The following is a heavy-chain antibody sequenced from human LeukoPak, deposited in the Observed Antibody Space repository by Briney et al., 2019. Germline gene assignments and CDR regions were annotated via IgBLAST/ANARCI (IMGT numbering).Heavy chain of an antibody. D-gene: IGHD4-17*01. J-gene: IGHJ2*01. V-gene: IGHV3-21*01. Sequence: PGGSLRLSCAASGFTFSSYSMNWVRQAPGKGLEWVSYISSSSYYIYYAASVKGRFTISRDNAKNSLYLQMNSLRAEDTALYYCARDEDYGDYEYLDLWGRGTLVTVSS. CDR3: ARDEDYGDYEYLDL. CDR1: GFTFSSYS. CDR2: ISSSSYYI.